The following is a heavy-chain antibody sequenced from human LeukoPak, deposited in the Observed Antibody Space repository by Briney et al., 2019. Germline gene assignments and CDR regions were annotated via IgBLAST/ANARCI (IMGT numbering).Heavy chain of an antibody. Sequence: GESLQISCKGSGYSFTNYWIGWVRQMPGKGLEWMGIIYPGDSDTRYSPSFQGQVTISADKSISTAYLQWSSLRASDTAMYYCAKYSGYAPGTFDIWGQGTMVTVSS. CDR1: GYSFTNYW. CDR3: AKYSGYAPGTFDI. V-gene: IGHV5-51*01. D-gene: IGHD5-12*01. CDR2: IYPGDSDT. J-gene: IGHJ3*02.